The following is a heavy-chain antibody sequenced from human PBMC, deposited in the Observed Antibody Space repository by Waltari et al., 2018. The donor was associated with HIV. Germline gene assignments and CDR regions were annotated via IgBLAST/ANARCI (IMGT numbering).Heavy chain of an antibody. CDR1: GFTFSNFA. V-gene: IGHV3-33*01. CDR2: FWSDGVVI. CDR3: ARGYSSSRWIPLYH. Sequence: QVQLVESGEGVVQPGTSLTLSCAVSGFTFSNFAIHWVRQSPAKRLWWLGVFWSDGVVISYADSVKGRFTISKASSQKTLYLHLTSLRAEDTALYYCARGYSSSRWIPLYHWGRGTLVTVSS. J-gene: IGHJ4*02. D-gene: IGHD6-6*01.